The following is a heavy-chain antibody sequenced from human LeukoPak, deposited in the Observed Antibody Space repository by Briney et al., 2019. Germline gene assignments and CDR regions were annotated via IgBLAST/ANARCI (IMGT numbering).Heavy chain of an antibody. D-gene: IGHD1-1*01. CDR2: ISGSDDTT. Sequence: GGSLRLSCAASGFTFSSYAMSWVRQAPGKGLEWVSSISGSDDTTYYRDSVRGRFTISRDNSKNTLYLQMNSLRAEDTAVYYCARGRYNWNDALDYWGQGTLVTVSS. CDR1: GFTFSSYA. J-gene: IGHJ4*02. CDR3: ARGRYNWNDALDY. V-gene: IGHV3-23*01.